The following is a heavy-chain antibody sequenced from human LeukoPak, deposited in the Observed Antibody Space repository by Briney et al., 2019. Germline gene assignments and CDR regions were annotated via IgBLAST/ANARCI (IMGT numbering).Heavy chain of an antibody. J-gene: IGHJ4*02. CDR2: IYYSGST. D-gene: IGHD4-17*01. Sequence: PSDTLSLLCTVSGGSIRIGGYLWTWIPRHPGKGLGWIGYIYYSGSTYYNPSLKSRVTISVDTSKNQSSLKLSSVTAADTAVYYCARGTATVTPDDYWGQGTLVTVSS. CDR3: ARGTATVTPDDY. CDR1: GGSIRIGGYL. V-gene: IGHV4-31*03.